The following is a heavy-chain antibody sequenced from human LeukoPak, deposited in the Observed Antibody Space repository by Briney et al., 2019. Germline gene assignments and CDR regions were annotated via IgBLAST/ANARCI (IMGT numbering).Heavy chain of an antibody. D-gene: IGHD1-26*01. J-gene: IGHJ3*02. CDR1: GFFFRGYD. CDR3: ARPLVAVGATWGITVAFDI. V-gene: IGHV4-34*01. Sequence: PGGTLCLSCTASGFFFRGYDMSWVRQPPGKGPEWIGEINHSGSTNYNPSLKSRVTISVDTSKNQFSLKLSSVTAADTAVYYCARPLVAVGATWGITVAFDIWGQGTMVTVSS. CDR2: INHSGST.